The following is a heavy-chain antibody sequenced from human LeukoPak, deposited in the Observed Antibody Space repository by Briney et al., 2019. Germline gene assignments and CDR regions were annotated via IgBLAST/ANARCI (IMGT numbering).Heavy chain of an antibody. D-gene: IGHD5-18*01. CDR2: IYYSGST. J-gene: IGHJ4*02. CDR1: GGSISSYY. Sequence: SETLSLTCTVSGGSISSYYWSWIRQPPGKGLEWIGYIYYSGSTNYNPSLKSRVTISVDTSKDQFSLKLSSVTAADTAVYYCARSGYSYGRGVYFDYWGQGTLVTVSS. V-gene: IGHV4-59*08. CDR3: ARSGYSYGRGVYFDY.